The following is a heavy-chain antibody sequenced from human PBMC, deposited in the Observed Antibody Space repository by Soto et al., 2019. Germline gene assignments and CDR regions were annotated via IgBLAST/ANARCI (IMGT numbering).Heavy chain of an antibody. CDR1: GFTFTSSA. V-gene: IGHV1-58*02. CDR2: IVVCSGNT. CDR3: ARDEQWLEGTNWFDP. Sequence: SVKVSCKASGFTFTSSAMQWVRQARGQRLEWIGWIVVCSGNTNYAQKLQGRVTMTTDTSTSTAYMELRSLRSDDTAVYYCARDEQWLEGTNWFDPWGQGTLVTVSS. J-gene: IGHJ5*02. D-gene: IGHD6-19*01.